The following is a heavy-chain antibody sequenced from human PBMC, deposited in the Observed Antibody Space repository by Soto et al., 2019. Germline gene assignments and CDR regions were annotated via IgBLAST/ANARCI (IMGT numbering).Heavy chain of an antibody. V-gene: IGHV1-69*13. CDR1: GGTFSSYA. J-gene: IGHJ6*02. D-gene: IGHD2-21*02. CDR3: ARGGVVTARNYYGMDV. CDR2: IIPIFGTA. Sequence: LVKVSCKASGGTFSSYAISWVRQAPGQGLEWMGGIIPIFGTAKYAQKSQGRVTITADESTSTAYMELSSLRSEDTAVYYCARGGVVTARNYYGMDVWGQGTTVTVSS.